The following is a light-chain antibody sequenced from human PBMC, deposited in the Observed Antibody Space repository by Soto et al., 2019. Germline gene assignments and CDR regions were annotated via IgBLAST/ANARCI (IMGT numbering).Light chain of an antibody. V-gene: IGKV3-11*01. CDR2: DAS. Sequence: EIVLTQSPATLSLSPGERATLSCRASQSVSSYLAWYQQKPGQAPRLLIYDASNRATGIPARFSGSGSGTDFPHTISSLEPEDFAVYYCQQRSNWPLTFGPGTKVDI. CDR1: QSVSSY. CDR3: QQRSNWPLT. J-gene: IGKJ3*01.